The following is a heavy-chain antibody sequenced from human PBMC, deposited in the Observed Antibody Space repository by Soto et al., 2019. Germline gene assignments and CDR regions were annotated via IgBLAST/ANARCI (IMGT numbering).Heavy chain of an antibody. CDR3: AIGTTYYDFWSGYYPLDY. V-gene: IGHV3-33*01. CDR2: IWYDGSNK. J-gene: IGHJ4*02. CDR1: GFTFSSYG. Sequence: QVQLVESGGGVVQPGRSLRLSCAASGFTFSSYGMHWVRQAPGKGLEWVAVIWYDGSNKYYADSVKGRFTISRDNSKNTLYLQMNSLRAEDTAVYYCAIGTTYYDFWSGYYPLDYWGQGTLVTVSS. D-gene: IGHD3-3*01.